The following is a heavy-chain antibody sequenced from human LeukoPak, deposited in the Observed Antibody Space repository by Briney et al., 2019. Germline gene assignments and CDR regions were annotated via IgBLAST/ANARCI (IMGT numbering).Heavy chain of an antibody. Sequence: ASVKVSCKASGYTFTSYGISWVRQAPGQGLEWMGWISAYNGNTNYAQKLQGRVTMTTDTSTSTAYMELRSLRSDDTAVYYCARALRIGATPADFDYWGQGTLVTVSS. J-gene: IGHJ4*02. CDR1: GYTFTSYG. CDR2: ISAYNGNT. V-gene: IGHV1-18*01. D-gene: IGHD5-12*01. CDR3: ARALRIGATPADFDY.